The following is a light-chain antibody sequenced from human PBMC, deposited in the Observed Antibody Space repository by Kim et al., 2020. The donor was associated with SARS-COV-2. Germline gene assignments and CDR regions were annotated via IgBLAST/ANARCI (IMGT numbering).Light chain of an antibody. CDR3: QKYNSAPWT. J-gene: IGKJ1*01. CDR1: QDIANS. CDR2: AAA. V-gene: IGKV1-27*01. Sequence: ASIGYRVTITCRASQDIANSLAWYQQKPGKVPQVLIYAAATLQSGVPSRFSGSGSGTEFTLTICSLQTEDVATYYCQKYNSAPWTFGPGTKVDIK.